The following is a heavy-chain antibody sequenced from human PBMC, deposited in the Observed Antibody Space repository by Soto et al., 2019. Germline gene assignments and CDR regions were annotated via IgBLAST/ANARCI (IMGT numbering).Heavy chain of an antibody. Sequence: GGSLRLSCAASGFTFSSYSMNWVRQAPGKGLEWVSYISSSSTIYYADSVKGRFTISRDNAKNSLYLQMNSLRDEDTAVYYCARDSLPYCTNGVCYGGDAFDIWGQGTMVTVSS. J-gene: IGHJ3*02. V-gene: IGHV3-48*02. CDR1: GFTFSSYS. CDR3: ARDSLPYCTNGVCYGGDAFDI. D-gene: IGHD2-8*01. CDR2: ISSSSTI.